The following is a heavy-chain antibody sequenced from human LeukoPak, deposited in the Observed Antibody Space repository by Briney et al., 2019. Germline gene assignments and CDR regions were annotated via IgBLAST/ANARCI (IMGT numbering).Heavy chain of an antibody. CDR3: AKDRHGTSPSYFDY. CDR1: GFTFSSYA. Sequence: GGSLRLSCVASGFTFSSYALDWVRQSPGKGLEWVSAISDSGDSTYYADSVKGRFTISRDNSKNTLYLQMNSLRAEDTAIYYCAKDRHGTSPSYFDYWGQGTLVTVSS. D-gene: IGHD5-24*01. CDR2: ISDSGDST. J-gene: IGHJ4*02. V-gene: IGHV3-23*01.